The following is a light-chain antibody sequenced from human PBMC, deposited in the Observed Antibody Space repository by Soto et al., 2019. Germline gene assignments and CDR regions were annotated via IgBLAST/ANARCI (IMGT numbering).Light chain of an antibody. J-gene: IGKJ5*01. CDR2: GAS. CDR1: QSVSNNY. V-gene: IGKV3D-20*02. CDR3: QQRSSAIT. Sequence: EIVLTQSPGTLSLSPGERATLSCRASQSVSNNYLAWYQQKPGQAPRLLIYGASTRATGFPARFSGRGSGTDFTLTISSLEPEDFAVYYCQQRSSAITFGQGTRLEIK.